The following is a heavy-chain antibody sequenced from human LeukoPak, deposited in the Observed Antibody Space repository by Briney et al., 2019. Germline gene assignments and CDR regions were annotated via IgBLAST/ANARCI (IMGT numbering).Heavy chain of an antibody. CDR3: ASSGSYRFDY. D-gene: IGHD1-26*01. CDR2: IYNDGTT. J-gene: IGHJ4*02. Sequence: GGSLRLSCAASGFTVITSFMSWVRQAPGKGLEWISVIYNDGTTYYADSVKGRFTISRDNPKNTLYLQMNTLRAEDTAVYYCASSGSYRFDYWGQGTLVTVSS. V-gene: IGHV3-53*01. CDR1: GFTVITSF.